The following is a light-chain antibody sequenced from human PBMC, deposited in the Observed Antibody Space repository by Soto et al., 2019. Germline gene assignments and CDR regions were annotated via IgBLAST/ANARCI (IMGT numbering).Light chain of an antibody. Sequence: EIVLTQSQATLSLSPGEISTLSCISSQSVSSHLAWYQQKHGQAPRLLIYDVSNRATGIPARFSGSGSGKDFTITISSLENEDFAVYYCQQRSNWPRTFGQGTKGDIK. CDR1: QSVSSH. CDR3: QQRSNWPRT. V-gene: IGKV3-11*01. J-gene: IGKJ1*01. CDR2: DVS.